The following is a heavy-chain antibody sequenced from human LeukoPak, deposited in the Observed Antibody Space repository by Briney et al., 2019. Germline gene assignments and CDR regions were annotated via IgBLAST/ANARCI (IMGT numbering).Heavy chain of an antibody. V-gene: IGHV3-9*01. CDR2: ISWNSGSI. CDR1: GFTFDDYA. Sequence: GGSLRLSCAASGFTFDDYAMHWVRQAPGKGLEWVSGISWNSGSIGYADSVKGRFTISRDNAKNSLYLQMNSLRAEDTALYYCAKDLGMVRGVHCFDYWGQGTLVTVSS. CDR3: AKDLGMVRGVHCFDY. D-gene: IGHD3-10*01. J-gene: IGHJ4*02.